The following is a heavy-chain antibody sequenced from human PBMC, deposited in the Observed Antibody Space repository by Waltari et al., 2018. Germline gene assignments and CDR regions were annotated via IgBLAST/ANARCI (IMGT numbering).Heavy chain of an antibody. V-gene: IGHV1-69*12. D-gene: IGHD2-2*01. Sequence: QVQLEQSGAEVKKPGSSVKVSCKVPGDFSGYAITWVRQAPGQGLELMGGILPLFGTEDYAQRFKGRMTITADESTNTAYMELTSLNSEDTALYFCARGAAMPGTWVYWGPGTLVTVSS. J-gene: IGHJ4*02. CDR1: GDFSGYA. CDR3: ARGAAMPGTWVY. CDR2: ILPLFGTE.